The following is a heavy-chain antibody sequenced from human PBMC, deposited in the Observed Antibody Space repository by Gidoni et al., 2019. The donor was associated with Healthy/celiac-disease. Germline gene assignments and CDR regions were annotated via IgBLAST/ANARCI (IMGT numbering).Heavy chain of an antibody. V-gene: IGHV3-33*01. Sequence: QVPLVDSGGGVVQHGRSLTLSCAASGLPCSSECIPWVRQVTGKGREWMAVRWDDGSNKYDAGSVKGRFTISRDNYKNTLYLKMNSLRAEDTAVDYCARDKGYCSGGSCYSEYYFDYWGQGTLVTVSS. J-gene: IGHJ4*02. CDR2: RWDDGSNK. CDR1: GLPCSSEC. D-gene: IGHD2-15*01. CDR3: ARDKGYCSGGSCYSEYYFDY.